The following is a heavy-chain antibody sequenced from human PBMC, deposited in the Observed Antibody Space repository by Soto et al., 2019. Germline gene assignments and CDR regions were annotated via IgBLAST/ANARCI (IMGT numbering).Heavy chain of an antibody. V-gene: IGHV4-39*01. CDR3: ARRSTLYYDSSGYYDY. CDR2: IYYSGST. CDR1: GGSISSSSYY. Sequence: SETLSLTCTVSGGSISSSSYYWGWIRQPPGKGLEWIGSIYYSGSTYYNPSLKSRVTISVDTSKNQFSLKLSSVTAADTAVYYCARRSTLYYDSSGYYDYWGQGTLVTVSS. J-gene: IGHJ4*02. D-gene: IGHD3-22*01.